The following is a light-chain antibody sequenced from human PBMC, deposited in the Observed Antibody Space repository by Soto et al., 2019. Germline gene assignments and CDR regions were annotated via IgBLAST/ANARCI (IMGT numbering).Light chain of an antibody. Sequence: QSALTQPASVSGSPGQSITLSCTGTSGDIGSYNRVSWYQQHPGKAPKLIIYEVTDRPSGVSNRFSGSKSGNTASLTISGLQAEDEAEYYCSSYTSGSSHYVFGTGTKVTVL. CDR1: SGDIGSYNR. J-gene: IGLJ1*01. CDR3: SSYTSGSSHYV. CDR2: EVT. V-gene: IGLV2-14*01.